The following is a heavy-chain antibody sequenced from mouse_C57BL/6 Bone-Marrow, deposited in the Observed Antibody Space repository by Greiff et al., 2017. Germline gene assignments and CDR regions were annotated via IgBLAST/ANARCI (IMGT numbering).Heavy chain of an antibody. CDR2: ISSGGSYT. CDR3: ARHGWVYRALLAY. CDR1: GFTFSSYG. Sequence: EVQVVESGGDLVKPGGSLKLSCAASGFTFSSYGMSWVRQTPDKRLEWVATISSGGSYTYYPDSVKGRFTISIDNAQNTLYLHISRLKSEDTAMYYCARHGWVYRALLAYWGQGTLVTVSA. D-gene: IGHD3-3*01. V-gene: IGHV5-6*01. J-gene: IGHJ3*01.